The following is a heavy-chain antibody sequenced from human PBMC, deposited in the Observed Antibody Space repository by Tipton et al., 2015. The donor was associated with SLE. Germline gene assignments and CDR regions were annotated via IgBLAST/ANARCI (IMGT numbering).Heavy chain of an antibody. CDR1: GYSISSGYY. J-gene: IGHJ4*02. CDR3: ARGPEQWLVNPHYFDY. Sequence: TLSLTCTVPGYSISSGYYWGWIRQPPGKGLEWIGSIYHSGSTYYNPSLKSRVTISVDTSKDQFSLKLSSVTAADTAVYYCARGPEQWLVNPHYFDYWGQGTLVTVSS. CDR2: IYHSGST. D-gene: IGHD6-19*01. V-gene: IGHV4-38-2*02.